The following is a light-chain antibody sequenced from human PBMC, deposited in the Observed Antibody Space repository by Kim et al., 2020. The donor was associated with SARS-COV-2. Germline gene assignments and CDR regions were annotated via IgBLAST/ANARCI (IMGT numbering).Light chain of an antibody. V-gene: IGKV3-20*01. Sequence: EIVLKQSPGTLSLSTEERATLSCRASQNVSPPSVAWYQQKPGQAPRLVIYGASSRATGIPDRFSGSGSGTDFTLTISRLEPEDFAVYHCHHYGSSPPTFGQGTKLEIK. CDR3: HHYGSSPPT. CDR1: QNVSPPS. J-gene: IGKJ2*01. CDR2: GAS.